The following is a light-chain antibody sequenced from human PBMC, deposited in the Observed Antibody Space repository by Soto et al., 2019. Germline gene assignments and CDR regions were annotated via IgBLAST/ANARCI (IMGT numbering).Light chain of an antibody. V-gene: IGLV2-23*01. Sequence: QSALAQPASVSGSPGQSITISCTGTSSDVGAYNSVSWYQQHPHRAPQVIIYKGTQRPSGFSNRFSGSTSGNAASLTISALQTDDEADYFCCSSAPESTYVCGTGTKLTVL. J-gene: IGLJ1*01. CDR2: KGT. CDR1: SSDVGAYNS. CDR3: CSSAPESTYV.